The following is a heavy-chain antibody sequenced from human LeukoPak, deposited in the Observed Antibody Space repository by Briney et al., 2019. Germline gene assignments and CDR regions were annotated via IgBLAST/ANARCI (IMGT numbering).Heavy chain of an antibody. D-gene: IGHD6-19*01. V-gene: IGHV3-74*01. CDR2: INPDGTVT. CDR1: GFTFSSHL. Sequence: GGSLRPSCVASGFTFSSHLMHWVRQVPGKGLVWVSPINPDGTVTTYADSVKGRFTISRDNAKNTLYLQMNSLKAEDTAVYYCVRDSPSGFFDLWGRGTLVTVSS. CDR3: VRDSPSGFFDL. J-gene: IGHJ2*01.